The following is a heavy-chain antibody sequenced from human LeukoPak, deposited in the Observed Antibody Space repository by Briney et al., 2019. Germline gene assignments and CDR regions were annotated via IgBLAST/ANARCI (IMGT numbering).Heavy chain of an antibody. Sequence: GGSLRLSCATSGFNFDRYAIHWVRQAPRKGLEWVSLAGWAGGTTFYSDSVRGRFTISRDSGRKSVHLQMNSLTTDDTAFYFCAKELDTMFFDYWGHGALVTVSS. J-gene: IGHJ4*01. D-gene: IGHD3-10*02. CDR3: AKELDTMFFDY. CDR2: AGWAGGTT. V-gene: IGHV3-43*01. CDR1: GFNFDRYA.